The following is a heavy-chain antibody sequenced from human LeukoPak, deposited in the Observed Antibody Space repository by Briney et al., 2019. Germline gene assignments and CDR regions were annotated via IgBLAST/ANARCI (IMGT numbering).Heavy chain of an antibody. V-gene: IGHV3-21*01. CDR1: GFTFSSYN. J-gene: IGHJ4*02. D-gene: IGHD3-10*02. Sequence: GGSLRLSCAASGFTFSSYNMNWVRQAPGKGLEWVSSITSGSSYRFYADSVKGRFTISRDNAKNSLYLQMNSLRAEDTAVYYCARLGPDDVIDYWGQGTLVTVSS. CDR3: ARLGPDDVIDY. CDR2: ITSGSSYR.